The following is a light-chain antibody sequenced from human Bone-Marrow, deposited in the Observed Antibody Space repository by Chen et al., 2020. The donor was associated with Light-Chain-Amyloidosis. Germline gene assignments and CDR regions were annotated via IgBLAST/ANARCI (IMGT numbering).Light chain of an antibody. Sequence: SYELTQPPSVSVSPGQTARITCSGDDLPTKYAYWYQQKPGQAPVLVIHRETERPSGISERFSGSSSGTTDTLTISGVQAADEADYHCQSVDSSGTCEVIFGGGTKLTVL. CDR3: QSVDSSGTCEVI. V-gene: IGLV3-25*03. CDR2: RET. CDR1: DLPTKY. J-gene: IGLJ2*01.